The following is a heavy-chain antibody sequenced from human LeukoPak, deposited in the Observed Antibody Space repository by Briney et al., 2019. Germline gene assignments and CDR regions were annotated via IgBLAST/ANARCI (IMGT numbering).Heavy chain of an antibody. CDR3: ARELYYDFWSGYTYYVDY. Sequence: SETLSLTCTVSGGSISSSSYYWGWIRQPPGKGLEWIGSIYYSGSTYYNPSLKSRVTISVDTSKNQFSLKLSSVTAADTAVYYCARELYYDFWSGYTYYVDYWGQGTLVTVSS. V-gene: IGHV4-39*02. CDR1: GGSISSSSYY. D-gene: IGHD3-3*01. CDR2: IYYSGST. J-gene: IGHJ4*02.